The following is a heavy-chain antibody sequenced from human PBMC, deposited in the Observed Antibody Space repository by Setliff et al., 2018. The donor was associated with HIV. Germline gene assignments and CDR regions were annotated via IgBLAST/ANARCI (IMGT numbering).Heavy chain of an antibody. V-gene: IGHV4-4*08. CDR3: ASGWAYAFDP. D-gene: IGHD4-17*01. Sequence: SETLSLTCTVSGGSISRYYWSWIRQPPGKGLEWIGYIYTSGSTNSTPSLMSRVSISVATSKNQFSLKLSSVTAADTAVYYCASGWAYAFDPWGQGTLVTVSS. J-gene: IGHJ5*02. CDR2: IYTSGST. CDR1: GGSISRYY.